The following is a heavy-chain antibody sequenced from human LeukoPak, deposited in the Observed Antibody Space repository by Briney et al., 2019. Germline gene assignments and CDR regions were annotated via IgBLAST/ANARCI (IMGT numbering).Heavy chain of an antibody. D-gene: IGHD3-9*01. V-gene: IGHV3-64*01. Sequence: HPGGSLRLSCAASGFTFSSYAMHWVRQAPGKGLEYVSAISSNGGSTYYANSVKGRFTISRDNSKNTLYLQMGSLRAEDMAVYYCARGGPPSTTPYDILTGYGYWGQGTLVTVSS. CDR3: ARGGPPSTTPYDILTGYGY. CDR2: ISSNGGST. J-gene: IGHJ4*02. CDR1: GFTFSSYA.